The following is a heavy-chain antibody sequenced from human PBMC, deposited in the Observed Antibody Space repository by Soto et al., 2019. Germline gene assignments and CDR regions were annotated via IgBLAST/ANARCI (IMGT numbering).Heavy chain of an antibody. V-gene: IGHV4-39*01. CDR2: IYYSGST. CDR1: GGSISSSSYY. Sequence: SETLSLTCTVSGGSISSSSYYWGWIRLPPGKGLEWIGSIYYSGSTYYNPSLKSRVTISVDTSKNQFSLKLSSVTAADTAVYYCARRLYYDSSGFEGGGMDVWGQGTTVT. D-gene: IGHD3-22*01. J-gene: IGHJ6*02. CDR3: ARRLYYDSSGFEGGGMDV.